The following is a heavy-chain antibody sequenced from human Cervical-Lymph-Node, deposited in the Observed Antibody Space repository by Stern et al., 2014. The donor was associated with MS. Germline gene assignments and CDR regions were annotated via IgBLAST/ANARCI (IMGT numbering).Heavy chain of an antibody. CDR3: ARERGYYETSGYYAMKDGY. Sequence: VHLVESGAEVKKPGASVKVSCKASGYTFTSYGISWVRQAPGQWLEYMGWISAHNGHTNFAQRFQGRVALTIDTSTTTAYMELRSLRSDDTAVYYCARERGYYETSGYYAMKDGYWGQGTPVTVSS. CDR1: GYTFTSYG. V-gene: IGHV1-18*01. CDR2: ISAHNGHT. J-gene: IGHJ4*02. D-gene: IGHD3-22*01.